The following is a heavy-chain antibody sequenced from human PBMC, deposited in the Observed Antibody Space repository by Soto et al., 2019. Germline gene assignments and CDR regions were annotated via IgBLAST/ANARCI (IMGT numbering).Heavy chain of an antibody. CDR2: IYTGGST. V-gene: IGHV3-53*01. CDR3: ARDPGSIAVAGTI. J-gene: IGHJ4*02. Sequence: EVQLVESGGGLIQPGGSLRLSCAASGFSVSSNYMSWVRQAPGKGLEWVSVIYTGGSTHYADSVEGRFPVSRDMSKNTRYLKMNSLRAEDTAVYYCARDPGSIAVAGTIWGQGTLVTVSS. D-gene: IGHD6-19*01. CDR1: GFSVSSNY.